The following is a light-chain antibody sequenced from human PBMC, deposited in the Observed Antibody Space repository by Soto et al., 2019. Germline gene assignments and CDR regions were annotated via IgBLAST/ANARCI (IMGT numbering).Light chain of an antibody. CDR1: SSDVGAYDY. V-gene: IGLV2-14*03. J-gene: IGLJ1*01. Sequence: QSVLTQPASVSGSPGQSITISCTGTSSDVGAYDYVSWYQQHPDKAPKLMIYEVSYRPSGVSNRFSGSKSVNTATLTISWLQAEDEADYYCSSYTTSSTRVFGTGTKVT. CDR2: EVS. CDR3: SSYTTSSTRV.